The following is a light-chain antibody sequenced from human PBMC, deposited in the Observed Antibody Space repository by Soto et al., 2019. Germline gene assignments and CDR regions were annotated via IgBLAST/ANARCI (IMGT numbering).Light chain of an antibody. J-gene: IGKJ4*01. CDR3: KRTYNAPIT. CDR2: SAS. V-gene: IGKV1-27*01. Sequence: IQMSHSPSALSAYEAEGVTITCRVSQGSSSYLNWYRQKPGNVPKLLIYSASNLQSGVPSRFSGSGSGTDFTLTISILQPEDGTTYYGKRTYNAPITFGGGTKVDIK. CDR1: QGSSSY.